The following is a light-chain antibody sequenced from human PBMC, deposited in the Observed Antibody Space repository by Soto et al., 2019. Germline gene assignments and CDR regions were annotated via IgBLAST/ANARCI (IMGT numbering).Light chain of an antibody. CDR2: DVT. Sequence: QSALTQPASVSGSPGQSITISCTGTNSDIGGYDFFSWYQQHPGQAPKLMIYDVTNRPSGISNRFSGSKSGNTASLTISGLQAEDEANYYCTSHTSSAPLVFGGGTKLTVL. J-gene: IGLJ3*02. CDR3: TSHTSSAPLV. V-gene: IGLV2-14*03. CDR1: NSDIGGYDF.